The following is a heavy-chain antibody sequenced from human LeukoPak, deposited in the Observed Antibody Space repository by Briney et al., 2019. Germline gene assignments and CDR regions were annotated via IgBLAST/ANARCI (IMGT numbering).Heavy chain of an antibody. CDR2: VDPEDGET. J-gene: IGHJ6*03. CDR3: ATYSSSPRKEYYYYMDV. CDR1: GYTFTDYY. Sequence: ASVKISCKVSGYTFTDYYMHWVQQAPGKGLEWMGLVDPEDGETIYAEKFQGRVTITADTSTDTAYMELSSLRSEDTAVYYCATYSSSPRKEYYYYMDVWGKGTTVTVSS. V-gene: IGHV1-69-2*01. D-gene: IGHD6-6*01.